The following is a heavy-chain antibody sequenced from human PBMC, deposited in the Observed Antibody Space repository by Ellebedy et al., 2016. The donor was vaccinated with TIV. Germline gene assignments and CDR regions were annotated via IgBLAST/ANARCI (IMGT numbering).Heavy chain of an antibody. CDR3: ARGPQYPWERRGGFES. CDR1: GFTFSDFW. CDR2: IKQRGVEM. Sequence: PGGSLRLSCLASGFTFSDFWIHWVRQPPGKRPEWVANIKQRGVEMSYLDSVKDRFTIARDDAKNSAYLQMNSLRVEDTAVYYCARGPQYPWERRGGFESWGPGTVVTVSS. D-gene: IGHD1-26*01. J-gene: IGHJ4*02. V-gene: IGHV3-7*04.